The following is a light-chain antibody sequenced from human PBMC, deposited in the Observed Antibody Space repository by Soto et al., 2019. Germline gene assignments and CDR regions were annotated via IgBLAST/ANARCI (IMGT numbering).Light chain of an antibody. J-gene: IGKJ1*01. V-gene: IGKV4-1*01. CDR2: WAS. CDR3: QQYADVPWT. CDR1: QRVLYNVNNKNY. Sequence: DIVLTQSPDSLAVSLGEMATINCKSSQRVLYNVNNKNYLGWFQQKPGQPPKLLIYWASIRESGVPDRFSGSGSETDFTLINSSQQAEDVAVYYCQQYADVPWTFGQGTRVEVK.